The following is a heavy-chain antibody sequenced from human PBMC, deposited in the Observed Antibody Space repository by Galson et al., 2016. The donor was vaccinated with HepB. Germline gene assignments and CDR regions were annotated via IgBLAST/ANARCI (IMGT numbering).Heavy chain of an antibody. D-gene: IGHD3-10*01. J-gene: IGHJ6*03. CDR1: GFIFSSNG. CDR3: ARDGGYHYGSGIYYYMDV. Sequence: SLRLSCAASGFIFSSNGMHWVRQAPGKGLEWVAVIWYDGSNQYYGDSVKGRFTISRDNSKNTLYLQMNSLRAEDTAVYYCARDGGYHYGSGIYYYMDVWGKGTTVTVSS. V-gene: IGHV3-33*01. CDR2: IWYDGSNQ.